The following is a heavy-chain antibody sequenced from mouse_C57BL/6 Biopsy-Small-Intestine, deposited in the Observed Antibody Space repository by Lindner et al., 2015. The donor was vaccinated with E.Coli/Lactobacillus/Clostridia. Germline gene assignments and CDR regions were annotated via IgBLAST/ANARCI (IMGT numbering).Heavy chain of an antibody. D-gene: IGHD4-1*01. CDR3: ARGDWDEGYFDY. V-gene: IGHV1-69*02. Sequence: VQLQESGAEVVTPGASVKLSCKASGYIFTSHWMHWVKQRPGQGLEWIGEIDTSNSYTNYNQNFKGEATLTVDTSSTTAYMQLSSLTSEDSAVYYCARGDWDEGYFDYWGQGTTLIVSS. CDR1: GYIFTSHW. J-gene: IGHJ2*01. CDR2: IDTSNSYT.